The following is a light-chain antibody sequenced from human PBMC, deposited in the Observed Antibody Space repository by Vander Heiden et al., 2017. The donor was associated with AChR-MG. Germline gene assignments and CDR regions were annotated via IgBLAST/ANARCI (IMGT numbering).Light chain of an antibody. CDR1: QDISKF. V-gene: IGKV1-33*01. CDR2: DAS. J-gene: IGKJ4*01. CDR3: QQYNYLPLA. Sequence: DIQMTQSPSSLSASVGDRVTISCQASQDISKFLHWFQQKPGKLPSLLIYDASTLAPGVPPRFRGSGSGTDFTLTISSLRPEDIATYYCQQYNYLPLAFGGGTKVDLK.